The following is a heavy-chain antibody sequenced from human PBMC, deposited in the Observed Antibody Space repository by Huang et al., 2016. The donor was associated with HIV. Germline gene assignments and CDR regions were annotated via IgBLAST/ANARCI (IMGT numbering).Heavy chain of an antibody. J-gene: IGHJ3*01. CDR3: SRGPSTPATEL. Sequence: QVQLQESGQGLVKPSDTLSLTCIVAGDSVDSSYSYWGWVRQPPGKGLEWMGRIDSNGNTSYNKYLKSRITKSVDTSKNHFSLNLKTVTAADTAVYYCSRGPSTPATELWGQGTMVTVSS. D-gene: IGHD1-1*01. CDR2: IDSNGNT. V-gene: IGHV4-39*02. CDR1: GDSVDSSYSY.